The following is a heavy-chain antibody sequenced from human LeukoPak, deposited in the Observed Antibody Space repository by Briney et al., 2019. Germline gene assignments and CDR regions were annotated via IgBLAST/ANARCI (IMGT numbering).Heavy chain of an antibody. Sequence: PGGSLRLSCAASGFTFSSYSMNWVRQAPGKGLEWVSYISSSSSIIYYADSVKGRFTISRDNAKNSLYLQMNSLRAEDTAVHYCARGLWKWELQQGGGMDVWGQGTTVTVSS. D-gene: IGHD1-26*01. J-gene: IGHJ6*02. CDR3: ARGLWKWELQQGGGMDV. CDR1: GFTFSSYS. CDR2: ISSSSSII. V-gene: IGHV3-48*01.